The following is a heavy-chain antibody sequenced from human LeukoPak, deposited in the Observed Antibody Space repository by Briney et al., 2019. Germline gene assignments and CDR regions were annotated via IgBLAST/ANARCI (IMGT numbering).Heavy chain of an antibody. V-gene: IGHV3-21*01. J-gene: IGHJ4*02. D-gene: IGHD6-19*01. Sequence: GGSLSLLCAASGFTFSTYSMNWVRQAPGKGLEWVSSVTSPVGRMYYADSLKGRITIYRDNARSTLYLQMNSLRAEDTAVYYCATDGRSSGWYGSDYWGQGTLVTVSS. CDR2: VTSPVGRM. CDR3: ATDGRSSGWYGSDY. CDR1: GFTFSTYS.